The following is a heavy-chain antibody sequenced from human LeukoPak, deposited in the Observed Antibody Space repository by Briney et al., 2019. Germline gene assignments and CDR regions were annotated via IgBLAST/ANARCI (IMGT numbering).Heavy chain of an antibody. CDR2: INPNSGVT. J-gene: IGHJ4*02. Sequence: ASVKVSCKASGYTLTDYYIHWVRHAPGQGLEWMGWINPNSGVTNYAQKFQGRVTLTRDTPISTAYMEVSRLRSDDTAVYYCARAHMTTVTLGDYWGQGSLVTVSS. V-gene: IGHV1-2*02. D-gene: IGHD4-11*01. CDR3: ARAHMTTVTLGDY. CDR1: GYTLTDYY.